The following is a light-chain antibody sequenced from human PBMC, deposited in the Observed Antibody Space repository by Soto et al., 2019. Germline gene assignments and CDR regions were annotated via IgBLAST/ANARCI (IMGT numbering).Light chain of an antibody. CDR3: QQYSGSPPRT. V-gene: IGKV3-20*01. CDR1: QTIVSTY. Sequence: EVVLTQSPGTLSLSPGERATLYCRTSQTIVSTYLAWYQQKAGQAPRLLMYGTSSRATGIPDRFSGSGSGTDFTLTIGSVEPEDFAIYYCQQYSGSPPRTFGQGTKVEIK. J-gene: IGKJ1*01. CDR2: GTS.